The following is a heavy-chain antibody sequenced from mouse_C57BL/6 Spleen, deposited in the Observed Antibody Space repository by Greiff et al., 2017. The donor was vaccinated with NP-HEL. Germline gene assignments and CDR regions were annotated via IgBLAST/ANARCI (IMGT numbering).Heavy chain of an antibody. Sequence: VHLVESGAELAKPGASVKLSCKASGYTFTSYWMHWVKQRPGQGLEWIGYINPSSGYTKYNQKFKDKATLTADKSSSTAYMQLSSLTYEDSAVYYCARRATTVVATRDGYFDYWGQGTTLTVSS. D-gene: IGHD1-1*01. J-gene: IGHJ2*01. V-gene: IGHV1-7*01. CDR3: ARRATTVVATRDGYFDY. CDR2: INPSSGYT. CDR1: GYTFTSYW.